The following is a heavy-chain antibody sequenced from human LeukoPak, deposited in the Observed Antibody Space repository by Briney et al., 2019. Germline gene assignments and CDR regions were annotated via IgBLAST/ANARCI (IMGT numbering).Heavy chain of an antibody. Sequence: PSETLSLTCTVSGGSISSGTYYWSWIRQHPGKGLEWIGNIYYTGTTYYNPSLQSRVTMSVDMSKNQFSLRLSAVTAADTAVYFCARVDDSRSGWYFVDYWGLGTPVTVSS. CDR2: IYYTGTT. CDR1: GGSISSGTYY. J-gene: IGHJ4*02. CDR3: ARVDDSRSGWYFVDY. V-gene: IGHV4-31*03. D-gene: IGHD6-19*01.